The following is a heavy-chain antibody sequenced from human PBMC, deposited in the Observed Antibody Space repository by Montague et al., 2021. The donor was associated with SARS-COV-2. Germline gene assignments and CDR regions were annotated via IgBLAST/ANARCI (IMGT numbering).Heavy chain of an antibody. D-gene: IGHD4-23*01. J-gene: IGHJ4*02. Sequence: SETLSLTCTVSGASFTSYYWTWIRQPPEKGLESIGYVAHSGGTNYNPSLKSRVTMSFDTSKNQFSLTFTSVTAADTAVYYCASRGIRSQDMSTPRLDYWGQGTLVTVSS. V-gene: IGHV4-59*01. CDR3: ASRGIRSQDMSTPRLDY. CDR2: VAHSGGT. CDR1: GASFTSYY.